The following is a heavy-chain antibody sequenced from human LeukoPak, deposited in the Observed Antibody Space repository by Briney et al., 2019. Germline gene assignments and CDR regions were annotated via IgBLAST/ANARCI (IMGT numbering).Heavy chain of an antibody. CDR2: IIPIFGTA. V-gene: IGHV1-69*13. CDR3: ARDTYYYDSSGYVYYYGMDV. J-gene: IGHJ6*02. CDR1: GGTFSSYA. Sequence: GASVKVSCKASGGTFSSYAISWVRQAPGQGLEWMEGIIPIFGTANYAQKFQGRVTITADESTSTAYMELSSLRSEDTAVYYCARDTYYYDSSGYVYYYGMDVWGQGTTVTVSS. D-gene: IGHD3-22*01.